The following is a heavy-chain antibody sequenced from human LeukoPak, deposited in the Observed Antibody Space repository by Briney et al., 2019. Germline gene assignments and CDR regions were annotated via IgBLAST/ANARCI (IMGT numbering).Heavy chain of an antibody. CDR2: INHSGST. D-gene: IGHD3-22*01. CDR3: ARGGMIVVAIKLNDY. J-gene: IGHJ4*02. Sequence: SETLSLTCTVSGGSISSSSYYWSWIRQPPGKGLEWIGEINHSGSTNYNPSLKSRVTISVDTSKNQFSLKLSSVTAADTAVYYCARGGMIVVAIKLNDYWGQGTLVTVSS. CDR1: GGSISSSSYY. V-gene: IGHV4-39*07.